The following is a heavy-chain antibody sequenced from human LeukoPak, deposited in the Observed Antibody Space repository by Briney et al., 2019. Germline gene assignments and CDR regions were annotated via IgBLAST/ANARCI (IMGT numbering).Heavy chain of an antibody. CDR1: GGTFSSYA. Sequence: ASVKVSCKAPGGTFSSYAISCVRQAPGQGLECMGAIIPIFGTANYAQKFQGGVTITADESTSTAYMELSSLRSEDTAVYYCARWYCSGGSCSKYYFDYWGQGTLVTVSS. CDR3: ARWYCSGGSCSKYYFDY. CDR2: IIPIFGTA. J-gene: IGHJ4*02. V-gene: IGHV1-69*13. D-gene: IGHD2-15*01.